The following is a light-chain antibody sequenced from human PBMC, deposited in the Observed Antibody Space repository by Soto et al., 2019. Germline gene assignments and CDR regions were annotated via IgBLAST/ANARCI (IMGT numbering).Light chain of an antibody. Sequence: EIVLTQSPATLSLSPGEIATLSCRASPSVSSYLAWSQQKPGQAPRLLIYDASNRATGIPARFSGSGSGTDFTLTISSLEPEDFAVYYCQQRSNWPPITFGQGPRLEIK. CDR3: QQRSNWPPIT. J-gene: IGKJ5*01. V-gene: IGKV3-11*01. CDR2: DAS. CDR1: PSVSSY.